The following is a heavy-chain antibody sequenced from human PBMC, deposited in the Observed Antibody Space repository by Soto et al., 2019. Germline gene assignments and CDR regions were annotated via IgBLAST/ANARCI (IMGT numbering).Heavy chain of an antibody. J-gene: IGHJ4*02. V-gene: IGHV1-46*01. Sequence: ASVKVSCKASGYTFTSYYMHWVRQAPGQGLEWMGIINPSGGSTSYAQKFQGRVTMTRDTSTSTVYMELSSLRSEDTAVYYCARATHLRYGGKSQQANLLFDYWGQGTLVTVSS. CDR3: ARATHLRYGGKSQQANLLFDY. D-gene: IGHD2-15*01. CDR1: GYTFTSYY. CDR2: INPSGGST.